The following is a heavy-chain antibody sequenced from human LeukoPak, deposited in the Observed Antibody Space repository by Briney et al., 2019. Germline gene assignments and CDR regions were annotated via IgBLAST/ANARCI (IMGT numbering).Heavy chain of an antibody. CDR3: ARTTEAHSWRTRYYDYYMDV. Sequence: PSQTLSLTCTVSGDSISSGDYYWSWIRHPAGKGLEWIGRISSSGSTNYNPSLKSRVTISVDTSKNQFSLKLSSVTAADTAVYYCARTTEAHSWRTRYYDYYMDVWGKGTTVTVSS. D-gene: IGHD6-13*01. V-gene: IGHV4-61*02. J-gene: IGHJ6*03. CDR1: GDSISSGDYY. CDR2: ISSSGST.